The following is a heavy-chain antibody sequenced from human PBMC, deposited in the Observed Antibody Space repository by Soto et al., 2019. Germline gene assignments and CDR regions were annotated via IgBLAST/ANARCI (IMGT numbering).Heavy chain of an antibody. Sequence: GGSLRLSCAASGFTFINAWMNWVLQAPWKGLEWVGRIKSKTDGGTTDYAAPVKGRFTISRDDSKNTLYLQMNSLKTEDTAVYYCTTVRARGVRAIDPWGQGTLVTVSS. CDR3: TTVRARGVRAIDP. CDR2: IKSKTDGGTT. CDR1: GFTFINAW. D-gene: IGHD3-10*01. V-gene: IGHV3-15*07. J-gene: IGHJ5*02.